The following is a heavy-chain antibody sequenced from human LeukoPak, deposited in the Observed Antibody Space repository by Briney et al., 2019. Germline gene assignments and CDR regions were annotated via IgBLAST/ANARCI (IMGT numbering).Heavy chain of an antibody. CDR1: GGSFSGYY. V-gene: IGHV4-34*01. D-gene: IGHD4-17*01. Sequence: PSETLSLTCSVYGGSFSGYYYCWIRQPPGKGLEWIGYIYHSGNTYYNPSLKSRVTISVDRSKNQFSLKLTSVTAADTAVYYCASETTAGYFDYWGQGTLVTVSS. CDR2: IYHSGNT. CDR3: ASETTAGYFDY. J-gene: IGHJ4*02.